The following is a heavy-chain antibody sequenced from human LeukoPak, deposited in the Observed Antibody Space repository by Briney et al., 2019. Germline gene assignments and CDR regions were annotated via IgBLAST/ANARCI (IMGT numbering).Heavy chain of an antibody. J-gene: IGHJ4*02. D-gene: IGHD6-19*01. CDR3: ARAVSGRFDY. V-gene: IGHV4-59*08. CDR2: IYYSGST. Sequence: SETLSLTCTVSGGSMSPYHWGWIRQPPGKGLEWTGYIYYSGSTNYNPSLKSRVTISVDTSKTQFSLKLSSVTAADTAIYYCARAVSGRFDYWGQGTLVTVSS. CDR1: GGSMSPYH.